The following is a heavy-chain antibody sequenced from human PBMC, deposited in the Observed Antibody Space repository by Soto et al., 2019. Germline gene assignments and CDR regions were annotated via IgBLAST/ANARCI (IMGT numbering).Heavy chain of an antibody. V-gene: IGHV4-39*01. D-gene: IGHD3-10*01. CDR2: IYYSGST. CDR3: ASIYYYGSGSYYNNLIIFDY. Sequence: SETLSLTCTVSGGSISSSSYYWGWIRQPPGKGLEWIGSIYYSGSTYYNPSLKSRVTIPVDTSKNQFSLKLSSVTAADTAVYYCASIYYYGSGSYYNNLIIFDYWGQGTLVTVSS. J-gene: IGHJ4*02. CDR1: GGSISSSSYY.